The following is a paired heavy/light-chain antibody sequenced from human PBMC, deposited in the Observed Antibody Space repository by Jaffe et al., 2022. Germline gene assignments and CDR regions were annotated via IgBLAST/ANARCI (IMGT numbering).Heavy chain of an antibody. CDR2: VDPEDGET. CDR3: ATALPTTVVTHGSYFDY. CDR1: GYTFTDYY. Sequence: EVQLVQSGAEVKKPGATVKISCKVSGYTFTDYYMHWVQQAPGKGLEWMGLVDPEDGETIYAEKFQGRVTITADTSTDTAYMELSSLRSEDTAVYYCATALPTTVVTHGSYFDYWGQGTLVTVSS. J-gene: IGHJ4*02. D-gene: IGHD4-17*01. V-gene: IGHV1-69-2*01.
Light chain of an antibody. CDR1: QGISSY. CDR3: QQYYSYPLT. J-gene: IGKJ4*01. CDR2: AAS. V-gene: IGKV1-8*01. Sequence: AIRMTQSPSSFSASTGDRVTITCRASQGISSYLAWYQQKPGKAPNLLIYAASTLQSGVPSRFSGSGSGTDFTLTISCLQSEDFATYYCQQYYSYPLTFGGGTKVEIK.